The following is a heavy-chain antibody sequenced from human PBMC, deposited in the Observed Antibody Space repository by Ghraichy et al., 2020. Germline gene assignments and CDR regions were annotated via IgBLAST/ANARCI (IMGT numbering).Heavy chain of an antibody. V-gene: IGHV3-66*01. Sequence: GGSLRLSCAASGFTVSSNYMSWVRQAPGKGLEWVSVIYSGGSTYYADSVKGRFTISRDNSKNTLYLQMNSLRAEDTAVYYCARSLLAAAGALGYWGQGTLVTVSS. D-gene: IGHD6-13*01. CDR2: IYSGGST. CDR1: GFTVSSNY. CDR3: ARSLLAAAGALGY. J-gene: IGHJ4*02.